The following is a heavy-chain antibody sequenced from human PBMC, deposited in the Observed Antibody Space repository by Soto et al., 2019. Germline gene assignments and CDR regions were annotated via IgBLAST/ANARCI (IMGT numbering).Heavy chain of an antibody. J-gene: IGHJ4*02. CDR3: AHRRAGDFNY. CDR1: GFSLNTSGVG. CDR2: IYWDDDN. V-gene: IGHV2-5*02. Sequence: QITLKESGPTLVKPTQTLTLTCTFTGFSLNTSGVGVGWSRQPPRKALEWLALIYWDDDNRYSPSLESRLTINNYTSNNQVVLTLTNMDPVDTATYYCAHRRAGDFNYWGKGTLVTVSS. D-gene: IGHD7-27*01.